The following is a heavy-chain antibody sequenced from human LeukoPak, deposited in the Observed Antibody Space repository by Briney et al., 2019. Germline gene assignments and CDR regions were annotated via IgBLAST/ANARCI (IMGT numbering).Heavy chain of an antibody. D-gene: IGHD3-3*01. CDR2: IGGSGTTI. J-gene: IGHJ4*02. Sequence: GGSLRLSXAASGFSFSDYYMSWIRQAPGKGLEWVSYIGGSGTTIYYADSVKGRFTISRDNAKNSVFLQMNSLRAEDTAVYYCARAFWSGYYYFDYWGQGTLVTVSS. CDR3: ARAFWSGYYYFDY. CDR1: GFSFSDYY. V-gene: IGHV3-11*04.